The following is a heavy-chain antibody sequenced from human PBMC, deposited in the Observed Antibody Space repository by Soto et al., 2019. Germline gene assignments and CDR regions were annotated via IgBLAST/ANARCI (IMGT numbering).Heavy chain of an antibody. V-gene: IGHV4-39*01. Sequence: PSETLSLTCAVSGCSISSSSWWGWIRQHPGKGLEWIGCIYYSGSTYYNPSLKSRVTISVDTSKNQFSLKLSSVTAADTAVYYCARVSYCSGGSCYKGIDYWGQGTLVTVSS. CDR2: IYYSGST. J-gene: IGHJ4*02. D-gene: IGHD2-15*01. CDR1: GCSISSSSW. CDR3: ARVSYCSGGSCYKGIDY.